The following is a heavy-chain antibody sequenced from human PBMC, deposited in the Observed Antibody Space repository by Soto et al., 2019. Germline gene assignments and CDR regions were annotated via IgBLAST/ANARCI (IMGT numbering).Heavy chain of an antibody. D-gene: IGHD6-19*01. J-gene: IGHJ4*02. CDR1: GFTFSSYW. CDR2: IYSGGNT. CDR3: ARGHTSGWYYFDY. Sequence: GGSLRLSCAASGFTFSSYWMSWVRQAPGKGLEWVSLIYSGGNTYYADSVKGRFTISRDNSKNTLYLQMNSLRAEDTAVYYCARGHTSGWYYFDYWGQGTLVTVSS. V-gene: IGHV3-66*01.